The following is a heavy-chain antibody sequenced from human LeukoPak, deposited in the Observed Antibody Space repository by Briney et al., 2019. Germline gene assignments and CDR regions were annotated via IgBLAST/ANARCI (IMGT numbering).Heavy chain of an antibody. CDR1: GYTFIDYY. J-gene: IGHJ3*02. V-gene: IGHV1-2*02. Sequence: ASVKVSCNASGYTFIDYYMHRVRQAPGQGLEWMGWINPNSGGTNYAQKFQGRVTMTRDTSTSTAYMELSRLRSDDTAVYYCACSGEAFDIWGQGTMVSVSS. CDR2: INPNSGGT. CDR3: ACSGEAFDI. D-gene: IGHD1-1*01.